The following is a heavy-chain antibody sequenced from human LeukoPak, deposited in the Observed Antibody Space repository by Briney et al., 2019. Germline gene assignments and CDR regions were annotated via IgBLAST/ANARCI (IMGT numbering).Heavy chain of an antibody. V-gene: IGHV3-48*01. CDR3: ARIQLVPDY. J-gene: IGHJ4*02. CDR1: GFTFSNYG. D-gene: IGHD5-18*01. Sequence: GGSLRLSCAASGFTFSNYGMHWVRQAPGKGLEWVSYISSSSSTIYYADSVKGRFTISRDNAKNSLYLQMNSLRAEDTAVYYCARIQLVPDYWGQGTLVTVSS. CDR2: ISSSSSTI.